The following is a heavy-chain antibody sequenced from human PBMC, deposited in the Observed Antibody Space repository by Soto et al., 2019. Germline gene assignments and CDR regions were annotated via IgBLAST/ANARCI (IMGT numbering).Heavy chain of an antibody. Sequence: GGSLRLSCAASGFTFSDYYMTWIRQAPGKGLEWVSYISSSGTGIYYADSVRGRFTISRDNAKNSVYLQMSSLRAEDTAVYYCARAYSDAFDIWGQGTMVTV. D-gene: IGHD2-15*01. V-gene: IGHV3-11*01. CDR3: ARAYSDAFDI. J-gene: IGHJ3*02. CDR2: ISSSGTGI. CDR1: GFTFSDYY.